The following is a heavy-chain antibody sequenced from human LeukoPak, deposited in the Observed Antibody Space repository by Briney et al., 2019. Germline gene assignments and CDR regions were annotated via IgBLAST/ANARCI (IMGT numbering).Heavy chain of an antibody. V-gene: IGHV5-51*01. CDR1: GYRFTSYW. CDR2: IYTGDSET. Sequence: GESLKTSCKGSGYRFTSYWIGWVPQIPGKGEEWMGVIYTGDSETRYSPSFHGQVTISADKSTSTDHLLSSSLKPSDTAINYCATTSRYFDHWGHETLVTVSS. J-gene: IGHJ4*01. D-gene: IGHD6-6*01. CDR3: ATTSRYFDH.